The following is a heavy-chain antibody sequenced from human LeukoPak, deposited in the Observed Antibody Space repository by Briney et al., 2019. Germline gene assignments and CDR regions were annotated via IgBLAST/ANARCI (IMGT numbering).Heavy chain of an antibody. CDR2: INPSGGST. CDR3: AREVYCSGGSCDHSWFDP. Sequence: GASVKVSCKASGYTLTSYYMHWVRQAPGQGLEWMGIINPSGGSTSYAQKFQGRVTMTRDTSTSTVYMELSSLRSEDTAVYYCAREVYCSGGSCDHSWFDPWGQGTLVTVSS. V-gene: IGHV1-46*01. D-gene: IGHD2-15*01. CDR1: GYTLTSYY. J-gene: IGHJ5*02.